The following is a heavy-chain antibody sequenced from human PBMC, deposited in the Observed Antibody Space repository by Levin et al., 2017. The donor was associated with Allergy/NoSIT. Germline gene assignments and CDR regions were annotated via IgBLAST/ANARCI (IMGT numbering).Heavy chain of an antibody. D-gene: IGHD2-15*01. Sequence: GESLKISCVGSGFTFSRHWMHWVRQAPGKGLVWVSRINTDGRSTSDADSVKGRFSISRDNAKNTVYLQMNSLRAEDTAVYYCVRLGSCSGESCAPYYYYGMDVWGQGTTVTVSS. J-gene: IGHJ6*02. CDR2: INTDGRST. CDR1: GFTFSRHW. V-gene: IGHV3-74*01. CDR3: VRLGSCSGESCAPYYYYGMDV.